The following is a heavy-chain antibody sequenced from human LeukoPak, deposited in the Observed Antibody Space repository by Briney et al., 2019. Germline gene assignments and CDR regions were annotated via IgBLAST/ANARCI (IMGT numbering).Heavy chain of an antibody. J-gene: IGHJ4*02. D-gene: IGHD1-7*01. CDR2: ISSTGGTT. CDR1: GITFSSYG. Sequence: PGGSLRLSCAASGITFSSYGMSWVRQAPGKGLEWVSSISSTGGTTYYADSVKGRFTISRDNSKNTLYLQMNSLRAEDTAVYYCARDQNYANWGQGTLVTVSS. V-gene: IGHV3-23*01. CDR3: ARDQNYAN.